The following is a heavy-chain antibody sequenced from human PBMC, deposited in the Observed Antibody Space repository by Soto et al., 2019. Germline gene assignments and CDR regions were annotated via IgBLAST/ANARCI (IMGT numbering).Heavy chain of an antibody. J-gene: IGHJ6*02. Sequence: GGSLRLSCAASGFTVKNYQMNWVRQAPGKGLEWVSVIYSGGGTYYPYSVTGRFTIIRDTSRNSLYLHMNSLRADATAMYYCEGDSSTTGYYGLDVWGQGTTVTVSS. CDR2: IYSGGGT. CDR3: EGDSSTTGYYGLDV. CDR1: GFTVKNYQ. V-gene: IGHV3-53*01.